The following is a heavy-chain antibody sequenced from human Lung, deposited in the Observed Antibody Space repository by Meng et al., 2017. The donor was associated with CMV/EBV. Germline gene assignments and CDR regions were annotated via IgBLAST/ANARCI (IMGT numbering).Heavy chain of an antibody. D-gene: IGHD5-24*01. J-gene: IGHJ3*02. V-gene: IGHV1-2*02. CDR1: GYTFSGFF. Sequence: ASVKVSXKASGYTFSGFFMHWVRQAPGQGLEWMGLINPSNGGTKYVQKFQGRVTMTRDTSINTAYMELSRLTSDDTAVYYCARVRWQQLAYDAFDIWGQGTMVTVSS. CDR2: INPSNGGT. CDR3: ARVRWQQLAYDAFDI.